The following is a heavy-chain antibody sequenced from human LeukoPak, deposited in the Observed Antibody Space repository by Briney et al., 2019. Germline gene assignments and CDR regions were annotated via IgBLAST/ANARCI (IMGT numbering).Heavy chain of an antibody. CDR3: AKDLHGGYSSDY. J-gene: IGHJ4*02. Sequence: GGSLRLSCAASGFTFNNFGMHWLPQAPGKGLEGVSFIGYEGVHKYYADSVKGRFTISKDNSKATLYLQMNSLRPEDTAVYYCAKDLHGGYSSDYWGQGTLVTV. V-gene: IGHV3-30*02. CDR1: GFTFNNFG. D-gene: IGHD4-23*01. CDR2: IGYEGVHK.